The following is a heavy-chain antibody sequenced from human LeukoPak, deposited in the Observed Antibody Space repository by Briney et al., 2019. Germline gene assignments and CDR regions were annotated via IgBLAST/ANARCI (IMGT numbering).Heavy chain of an antibody. J-gene: IGHJ4*02. CDR1: GGSISSGSYY. D-gene: IGHD6-19*01. CDR3: AREQTPKQWLVR. V-gene: IGHV4-61*02. CDR2: IYTSGST. Sequence: NPSETLSLTCTVSGGSISSGSYYWSWIRQPAGKGLEWIGRIYTSGSTNYNPSLKSRFTISVDTSKNQFSLKLSSVTAADTAVYYCAREQTPKQWLVRWGQGTLVTVSS.